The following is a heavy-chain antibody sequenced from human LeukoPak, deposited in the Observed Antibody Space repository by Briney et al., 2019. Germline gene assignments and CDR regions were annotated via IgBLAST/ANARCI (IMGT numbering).Heavy chain of an antibody. CDR2: IRSRAYGGTS. CDR1: GFTFGDYG. Sequence: GGSLRLSCISSGFTFGDYGMNWVRQAPGKGLEWVSFIRSRAYGGTSEYAASVKGRFTISRDDSESIAYLQMNSLKSEDTAVYYCTRDVVSYDSSGFPLWGQGTLVTVSS. CDR3: TRDVVSYDSSGFPL. V-gene: IGHV3-49*04. D-gene: IGHD3-22*01. J-gene: IGHJ4*02.